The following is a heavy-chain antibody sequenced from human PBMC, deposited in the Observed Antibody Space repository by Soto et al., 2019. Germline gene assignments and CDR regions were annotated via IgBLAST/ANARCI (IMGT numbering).Heavy chain of an antibody. D-gene: IGHD2-15*01. J-gene: IGHJ4*02. CDR2: ISGSGGST. CDR3: ATEKSIVLVVADHFDY. V-gene: IGHV3-23*01. CDR1: GFTFSSYA. Sequence: GGSLRLSCAASGFTFSSYAMSWVRQAPGKGLEWVSAISGSGGSTYYADSVKGRFTISRDNSKNTLYLQMNSLRAEDTAVYYCATEKSIVLVVADHFDYWGQGTLVTVSS.